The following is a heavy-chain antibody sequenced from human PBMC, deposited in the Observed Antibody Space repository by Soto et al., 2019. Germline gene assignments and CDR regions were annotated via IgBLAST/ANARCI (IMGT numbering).Heavy chain of an antibody. D-gene: IGHD1-26*01. V-gene: IGHV3-23*01. J-gene: IGHJ4*02. CDR3: ARRGSGSYYDY. CDR1: GFTFSSYA. Sequence: EVQLLESGGGLVQPGGSLRFSCAASGFTFSSYAMNWVRQAPGKGLEWVSVISGSSDSTYYADSVKGRFTISRDTSKNTRSLQMNSRRAEDTAIYYCARRGSGSYYDYWGQGTLVTVSS. CDR2: ISGSSDST.